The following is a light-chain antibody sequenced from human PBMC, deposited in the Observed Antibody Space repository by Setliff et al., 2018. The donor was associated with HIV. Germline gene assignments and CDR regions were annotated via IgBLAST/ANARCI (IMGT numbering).Light chain of an antibody. V-gene: IGLV2-14*03. J-gene: IGLJ1*01. CDR3: SSYSINNLYV. Sequence: QSVLTQPASVSGSPGQSITISCTGTSSDIGSSNFVSWYQQHPGKAPKVMIYNVDKRPSGVSNRFSCSKSGNKASLTISGLQTEDEADYYCSSYSINNLYVFATGTKVTVL. CDR1: SSDIGSSNF. CDR2: NVD.